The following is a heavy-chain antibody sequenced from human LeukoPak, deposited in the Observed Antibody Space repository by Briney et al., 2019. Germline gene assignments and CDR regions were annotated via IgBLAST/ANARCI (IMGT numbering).Heavy chain of an antibody. D-gene: IGHD6-19*01. V-gene: IGHV3-9*01. J-gene: IGHJ3*02. CDR1: GFTFSNAW. CDR3: AKDWYSSGSDVFDI. Sequence: GGSLRLSCAASGFTFSNAWMYWVRQAPGKGLEWVSGISSNSGTIGYADSVKGRFTISRDNAKNSLYLQMNSLRAEDTALYYCAKDWYSSGSDVFDIWGQGTMVTVSS. CDR2: ISSNSGTI.